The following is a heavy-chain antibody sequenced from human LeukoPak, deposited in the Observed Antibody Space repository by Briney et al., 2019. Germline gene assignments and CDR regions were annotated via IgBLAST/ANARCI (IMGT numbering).Heavy chain of an antibody. CDR2: ISYDGSNK. V-gene: IGHV3-30-3*01. D-gene: IGHD3-22*01. CDR3: ARDAYYYDSSGYWFDY. Sequence: GGSLRLSCAASGFTFSSYAMHWVRQAPGKGLEWVAVISYDGSNKYYADSVKGRFTISRDNSKNTLYLQMNSLRAEDTAAYYCARDAYYYDSSGYWFDYWGQGTLVTVSS. CDR1: GFTFSSYA. J-gene: IGHJ4*02.